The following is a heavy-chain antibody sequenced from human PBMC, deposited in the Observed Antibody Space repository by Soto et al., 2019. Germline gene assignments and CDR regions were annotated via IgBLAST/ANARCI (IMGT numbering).Heavy chain of an antibody. CDR1: GGSFSGYY. CDR2: INHSGST. D-gene: IGHD3-22*01. Sequence: SETLSLTCAVYGGSFSGYYWSWIRQPPGKGLEWIGEINHSGSTNYNPSLKSRVTISVDTSKNQFSLKLSSVTAADTAVYYCARGFSGMRGNRYDSSGYYSSPYFDYWGQGTLVTVSS. CDR3: ARGFSGMRGNRYDSSGYYSSPYFDY. V-gene: IGHV4-34*01. J-gene: IGHJ4*02.